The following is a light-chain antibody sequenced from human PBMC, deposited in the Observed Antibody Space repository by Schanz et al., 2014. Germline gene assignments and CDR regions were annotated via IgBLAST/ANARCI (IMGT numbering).Light chain of an antibody. CDR2: DVS. Sequence: QSALTQPASVSGSPGQSITISCTGTSSDVGGYNYVSWYQQHPGKAPKLMIYDVSNRPSGVSNRFSGSKSGNTASLTISGLQAEDEADYYCSSYADSNNLVFGGGTKLTVL. V-gene: IGLV2-14*01. J-gene: IGLJ2*01. CDR1: SSDVGGYNY. CDR3: SSYADSNNLV.